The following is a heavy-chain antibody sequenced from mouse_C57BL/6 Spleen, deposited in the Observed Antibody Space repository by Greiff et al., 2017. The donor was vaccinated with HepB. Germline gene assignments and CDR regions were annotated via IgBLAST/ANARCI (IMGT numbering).Heavy chain of an antibody. CDR3: AMDPPPYYYAMDY. J-gene: IGHJ4*01. Sequence: EVQLVESGGGLVKPGGSLKLSCAASGFTFSDYGMHWVRQAPEKGLEWVAYISSGSSTIYYADTVKGRFTISRDNAKNTLFLQMTSLRSEDTAMYYCAMDPPPYYYAMDYWGQGTSVTVSS. CDR2: ISSGSSTI. V-gene: IGHV5-17*01. CDR1: GFTFSDYG.